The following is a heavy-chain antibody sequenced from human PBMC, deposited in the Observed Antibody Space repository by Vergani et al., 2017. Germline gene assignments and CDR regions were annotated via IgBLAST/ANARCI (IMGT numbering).Heavy chain of an antibody. V-gene: IGHV2-70*13. J-gene: IGHJ4*02. Sequence: QVTLRESGPALVKPTQTPTLTCTFSGFSLSASGISVTWIRQPPGKALGWVARIDWDDDKHYSTSLKTRLTISKDTSKNRVVLTMTNMDPVDTATYYCARIVLGSTDYWGQGTLVTVSS. D-gene: IGHD3-10*02. CDR3: ARIVLGSTDY. CDR2: IDWDDDK. CDR1: GFSLSASGIS.